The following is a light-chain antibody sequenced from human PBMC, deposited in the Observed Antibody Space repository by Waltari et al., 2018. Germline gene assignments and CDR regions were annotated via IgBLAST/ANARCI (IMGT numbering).Light chain of an antibody. CDR1: QSILYSSNNKNC. V-gene: IGKV4-1*01. CDR2: WAS. J-gene: IGKJ5*01. Sequence: DIVMTQSPDSLAVSLGERTTINCQSSQSILYSSNNKNCLAWYQQKPGQPPKLLIYWASTRASGVPDRFSGSGSGTDFTLTISSLQAEDVAVYYCQRYFDIVLFGQGTRVEIK. CDR3: QRYFDIVL.